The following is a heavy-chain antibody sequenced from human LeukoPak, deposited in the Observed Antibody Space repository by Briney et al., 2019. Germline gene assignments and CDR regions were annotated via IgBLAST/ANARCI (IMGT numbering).Heavy chain of an antibody. CDR1: GFIFSDDV. J-gene: IGHJ3*01. D-gene: IGHD3-10*01. CDR2: ITRTGNNI. Sequence: GGSLRLSCAASGFIFSDDVMNWVRQAPGKGLGWVSSITRTGNNIFYADSVKGRFTISRDNAKNSLFLQMNSLRDEDTAVYYCARERYYGSGCAFGVWGQGTMVTVSS. CDR3: ARERYYGSGCAFGV. V-gene: IGHV3-21*01.